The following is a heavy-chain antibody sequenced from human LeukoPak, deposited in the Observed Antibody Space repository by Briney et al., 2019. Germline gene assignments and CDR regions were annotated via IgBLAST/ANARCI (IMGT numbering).Heavy chain of an antibody. D-gene: IGHD3-10*01. Sequence: SETQSLTCAVSGGSISSGGYSWSWIRQPPGKGLEWIGYIYHSGSTYYNPSLKSRVTISVDRSKNQFSLKLSSVTAADTAVYYCAGHMVRGVVNWFDPWGQGTLVTVSS. V-gene: IGHV4-30-2*01. CDR1: GGSISSGGYS. CDR3: AGHMVRGVVNWFDP. J-gene: IGHJ5*02. CDR2: IYHSGST.